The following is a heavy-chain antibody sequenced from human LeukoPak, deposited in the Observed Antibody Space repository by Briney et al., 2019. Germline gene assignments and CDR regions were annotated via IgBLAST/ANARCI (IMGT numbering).Heavy chain of an antibody. Sequence: GGSLRLSCAASGFTFSSYWMSWVRQAPGKGLQWVANINEDGSVKYYVDSVKGRFTISRDNTKNSLYLQMDTLRAEDTAVYYCAKAEPASGYDYWGQGTLVTVSS. V-gene: IGHV3-7*01. CDR3: AKAEPASGYDY. CDR1: GFTFSSYW. CDR2: INEDGSVK. J-gene: IGHJ4*02. D-gene: IGHD1-14*01.